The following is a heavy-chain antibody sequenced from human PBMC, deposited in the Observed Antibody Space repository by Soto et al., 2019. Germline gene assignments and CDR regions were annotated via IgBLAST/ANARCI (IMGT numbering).Heavy chain of an antibody. D-gene: IGHD3-9*01. CDR1: GYTFTSYY. V-gene: IGHV1-46*01. Sequence: ASVKVSCKASGYTFTSYYMHWVRQAPGQGLEWMGMINPSGGSTSYAQKFQGRVTMTRDTSTSTVYMELSSLRSEDTAVYYCARDYPISDYDILTGYLNYYYYGMDVWGQGTTVTVSS. CDR2: INPSGGST. J-gene: IGHJ6*02. CDR3: ARDYPISDYDILTGYLNYYYYGMDV.